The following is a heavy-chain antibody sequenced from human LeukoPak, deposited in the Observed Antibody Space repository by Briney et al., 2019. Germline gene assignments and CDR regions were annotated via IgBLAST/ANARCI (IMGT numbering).Heavy chain of an antibody. V-gene: IGHV4-39*01. J-gene: IGHJ5*02. CDR2: IYYSGST. D-gene: IGHD3-22*01. Sequence: PLETLSLTCTVSGGSVSSSDYYWGWIRQPPGKGLEWIGSIYYSGSTYYKSSLKSRVTIFIDTSNNRLSLRLSSVTAADTAVYYCARLGSAYPSSRVDRWGQGTLVTVSS. CDR3: ARLGSAYPSSRVDR. CDR1: GGSVSSSDYY.